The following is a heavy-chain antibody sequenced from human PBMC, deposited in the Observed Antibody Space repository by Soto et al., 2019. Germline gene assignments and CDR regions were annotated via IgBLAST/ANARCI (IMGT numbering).Heavy chain of an antibody. CDR1: GDSISTSY. Sequence: ASETLSLTCAVSGDSISTSYWTWIRQSPGKGLECIGCIHYSGKSSYSPSLKSRVTMSVDTSKNQFSLKLNSMTAADTAVYYCARVGGSGWNFDSWGQGILVTVSS. CDR2: IHYSGKS. CDR3: ARVGGSGWNFDS. V-gene: IGHV4-59*01. J-gene: IGHJ4*02. D-gene: IGHD6-19*01.